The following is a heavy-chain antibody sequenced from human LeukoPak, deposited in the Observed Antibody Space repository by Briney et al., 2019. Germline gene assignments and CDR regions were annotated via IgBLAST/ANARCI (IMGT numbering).Heavy chain of an antibody. D-gene: IGHD6-19*01. CDR3: AKRSGWYLGDYYGMDV. J-gene: IGHJ6*02. Sequence: GGSLRLSCAASGFTFSSYAMSWVRQAPGKGLEWVSAISGSGGSTYYADSVKGRCTISRDTSKNTLYLQMNSMRAEGTAVYYCAKRSGWYLGDYYGMDVWGQGTTVTVSS. CDR2: ISGSGGST. CDR1: GFTFSSYA. V-gene: IGHV3-23*01.